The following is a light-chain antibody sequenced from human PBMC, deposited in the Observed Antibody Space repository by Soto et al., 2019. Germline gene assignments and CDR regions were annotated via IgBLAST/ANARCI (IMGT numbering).Light chain of an antibody. V-gene: IGKV1-39*01. Sequence: DIQMTQSPSSLSASVGDRVTITCRASQSISTYLNWYQQKPGKAPELLIYGASSLQSGVPSRFSGSGSGTDFTLTISSLQPEDFATYYCQQSYSNHLTFGQGTRLESK. CDR1: QSISTY. J-gene: IGKJ5*01. CDR3: QQSYSNHLT. CDR2: GAS.